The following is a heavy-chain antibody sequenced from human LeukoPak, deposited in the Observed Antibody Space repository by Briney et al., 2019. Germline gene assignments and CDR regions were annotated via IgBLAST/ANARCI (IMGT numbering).Heavy chain of an antibody. CDR3: ARAHGRFDAFDI. Sequence: SETLSLTCTVSGGSISSSSYYWGWIRQPPGKGLEWLGSIYYSGSTYYNPSLKSRVTISVDTSKNQFSLKLSSVTAADTAVYYCARAHGRFDAFDIWGQGTMVTVSS. J-gene: IGHJ3*02. CDR2: IYYSGST. CDR1: GGSISSSSYY. D-gene: IGHD3-3*01. V-gene: IGHV4-39*07.